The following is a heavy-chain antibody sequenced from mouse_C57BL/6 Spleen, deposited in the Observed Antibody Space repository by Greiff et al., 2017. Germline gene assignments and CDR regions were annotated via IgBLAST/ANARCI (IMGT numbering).Heavy chain of an antibody. V-gene: IGHV1-39*01. CDR2: INPNYGTT. Sequence: VQLKQSGPELVKPGASVKISCKASGYSFTDYNMNWVKQSNGKSLEWIGVINPNYGTTSYNQKFKGKATLTVDQSSSTAYMQLNSLTSEDSAVYYCARGILLRPYYAMDYWGQGTSVTVSS. CDR3: ARGILLRPYYAMDY. D-gene: IGHD1-2*01. J-gene: IGHJ4*01. CDR1: GYSFTDYN.